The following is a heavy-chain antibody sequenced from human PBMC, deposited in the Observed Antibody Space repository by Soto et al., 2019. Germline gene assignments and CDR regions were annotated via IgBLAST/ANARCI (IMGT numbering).Heavy chain of an antibody. V-gene: IGHV3-23*01. Sequence: GGSLRLSCAASGFTFGNYAMTWIRQAPGKGLECVSRISGSGGGTYYADSVKGRFTISRDNSENTLYLHLNSLRAEDTAVYYCAKDVPDIVVVPAATFFDYWGQGTLVTVSS. CDR3: AKDVPDIVVVPAATFFDY. J-gene: IGHJ4*02. CDR2: ISGSGGGT. D-gene: IGHD2-2*01. CDR1: GFTFGNYA.